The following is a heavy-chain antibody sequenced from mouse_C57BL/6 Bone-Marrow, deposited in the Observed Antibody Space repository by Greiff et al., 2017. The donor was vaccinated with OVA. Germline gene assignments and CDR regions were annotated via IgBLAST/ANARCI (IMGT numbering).Heavy chain of an antibody. CDR1: GYTFTSYW. V-gene: IGHV1-74*01. CDR2: IHPSDSDT. J-gene: IGHJ4*01. Sequence: QVQLQQPGAELVKPGASVKVSCKASGYTFTSYWMHWVKQRPGQGLEWIGRIHPSDSDTNYNQKFKGKATLTVDKSSSTAYMQLSSLTSEDSAVYYCATDYYGSSYDYYYAMDYWGQGTSVTVSS. CDR3: ATDYYGSSYDYYYAMDY. D-gene: IGHD1-1*01.